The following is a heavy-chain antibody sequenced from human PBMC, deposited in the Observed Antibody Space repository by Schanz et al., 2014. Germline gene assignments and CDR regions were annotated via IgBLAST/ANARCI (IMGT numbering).Heavy chain of an antibody. CDR3: ARNYGGHSEESDRYGMDV. CDR1: RYPFTAYY. J-gene: IGHJ6*02. CDR2: INPNSGDT. Sequence: QVHLVQSGSEVKKPGASVKVSCKASRYPFTAYYMHWVRQAPGQGLEWMGRINPNSGDTNYAQKFQGRVTMTSDTSTSTVYMELSSLRSEDTAVYYCARNYGGHSEESDRYGMDVWGQGTTVTVSS. D-gene: IGHD4-17*01. V-gene: IGHV1-2*06.